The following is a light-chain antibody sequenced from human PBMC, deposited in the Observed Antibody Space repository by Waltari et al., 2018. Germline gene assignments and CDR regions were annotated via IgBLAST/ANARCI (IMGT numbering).Light chain of an antibody. CDR3: QQATRPLT. Sequence: DIQLTQSPSSVSASVGDRVTITCRASQGISSWLGWYQHKPGSAPKLLVYGASRLQSGVPSRFSGSGSGTDFTLTINNLQPEDFATYYCQQATRPLTFGPGTKVELK. V-gene: IGKV1-12*01. J-gene: IGKJ3*01. CDR1: QGISSW. CDR2: GAS.